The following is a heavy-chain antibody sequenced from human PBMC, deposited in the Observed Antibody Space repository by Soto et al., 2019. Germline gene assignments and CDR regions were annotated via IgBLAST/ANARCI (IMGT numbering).Heavy chain of an antibody. CDR2: ISAYNGNT. V-gene: IGHV1-18*01. D-gene: IGHD2-15*01. CDR1: GYTFTSYG. J-gene: IGHJ5*02. CDR3: ARDPEVGYCSGGSCPTRNWFDP. Sequence: ASVKVSCKASGYTFTSYGISWVRQAPGQGLEWMGWISAYNGNTNYAQKLQGRVTMTADTSTSTAYMELRSLRSDDTAVYYCARDPEVGYCSGGSCPTRNWFDPWGQGTLVTVSS.